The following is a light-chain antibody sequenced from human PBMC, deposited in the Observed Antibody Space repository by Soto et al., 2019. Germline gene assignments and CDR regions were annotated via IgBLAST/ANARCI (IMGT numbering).Light chain of an antibody. J-gene: IGLJ3*02. CDR1: SSNIGSNY. CDR3: AAWDDSLSGWV. Sequence: QSVLTQPPSASGTPGQRVTISCSGSSSNIGSNYVYSYQQLPGTAPKLLIYRNNQRPSGVPDRFSGYKSGTSASLAISGLRSEDEADYYCAAWDDSLSGWVFGGGTQLTVL. V-gene: IGLV1-47*01. CDR2: RNN.